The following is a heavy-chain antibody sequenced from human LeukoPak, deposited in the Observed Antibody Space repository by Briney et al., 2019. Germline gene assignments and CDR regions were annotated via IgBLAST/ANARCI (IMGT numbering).Heavy chain of an antibody. CDR3: ARNDQRGYNHGSPDY. D-gene: IGHD5-18*01. V-gene: IGHV1-46*01. Sequence: ASVKVSCTASGYTFTNYYIHWVRQAPGQGLEWMGVIDPSGGSTAYAQKFQDRVTMTRDTSTSTVHMELRSLTSEDTAVYYCARNDQRGYNHGSPDYWGQGTLVIVSS. CDR1: GYTFTNYY. CDR2: IDPSGGST. J-gene: IGHJ4*02.